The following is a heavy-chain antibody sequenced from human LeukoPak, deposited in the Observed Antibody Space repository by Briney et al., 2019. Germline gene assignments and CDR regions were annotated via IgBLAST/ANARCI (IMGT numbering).Heavy chain of an antibody. CDR1: GFTFSSYW. CDR2: IKSDGST. V-gene: IGHV3-74*01. D-gene: IGHD2-21*01. CDR3: ARAPSEIGGYCPEYFRH. Sequence: GGSLRLSCAASGFTFSSYWMHWVRQAPGKGLVWVSRIKSDGSTNYADSVKGRFTISRDNAKNTVSLQVNSLRAEDTGVYYCARAPSEIGGYCPEYFRHWGQGTLVTVSS. J-gene: IGHJ1*01.